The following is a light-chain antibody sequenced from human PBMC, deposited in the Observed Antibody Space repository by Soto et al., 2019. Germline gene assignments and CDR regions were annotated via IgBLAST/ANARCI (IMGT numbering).Light chain of an antibody. CDR1: RGHNSYA. Sequence: QLVLTQSPSASASLGASVKLTSTLSRGHNSYAIAWHQQQPEKGPRYLMKLNSDGSHSKGDGIPDRFSGSSSGAERYLTISSLQSEDEADYYCQTWGTGIHVFGGGTKLTVL. V-gene: IGLV4-69*01. J-gene: IGLJ2*01. CDR3: QTWGTGIHV. CDR2: LNSDGSH.